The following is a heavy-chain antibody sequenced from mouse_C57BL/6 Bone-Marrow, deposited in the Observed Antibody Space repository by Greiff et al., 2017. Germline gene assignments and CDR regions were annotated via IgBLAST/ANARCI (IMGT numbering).Heavy chain of an antibody. Sequence: VKVVESGAELARPGASVKLSCKASGYTFTSYGISWVKQRTGQGLEWIGEIYPRSGNTYYNEKFKGKATLTADKSSSTAYMELRSLTSEDSAVYFCARVYGSINWYFDVWGTGTTVTVSS. CDR2: IYPRSGNT. D-gene: IGHD1-1*01. V-gene: IGHV1-81*01. J-gene: IGHJ1*03. CDR1: GYTFTSYG. CDR3: ARVYGSINWYFDV.